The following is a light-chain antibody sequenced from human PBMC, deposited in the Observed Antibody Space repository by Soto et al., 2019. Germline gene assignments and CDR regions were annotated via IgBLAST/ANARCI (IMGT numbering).Light chain of an antibody. CDR1: KGFTSGY. V-gene: IGKV3-20*01. CDR2: GAS. Sequence: EIVLTQSPGTLSLSPGERATLSCRPGKGFTSGYLAWYQKNPGQAPRPLIYGASTRATGIPDRFSGSGSGTDFTLTISRLEPEDFAVYYCQQYGSSPQDTFGQGTKLEIK. CDR3: QQYGSSPQDT. J-gene: IGKJ2*01.